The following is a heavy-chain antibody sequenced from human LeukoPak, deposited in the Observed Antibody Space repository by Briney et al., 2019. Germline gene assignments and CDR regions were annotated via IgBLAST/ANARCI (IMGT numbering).Heavy chain of an antibody. D-gene: IGHD3-10*01. CDR1: GFTFSTNP. J-gene: IGHJ3*02. CDR2: ISPDNT. Sequence: GGSLRLSCAASGFTFSTNPMSWVRQAPGKGLEWVSAISPDNTYYTDSVKGRLTISRDDSKNTVYLQMNSPRAEDTARYYCVKEHVDRAFTRSFEIWGQGTVVTVSS. CDR3: VKEHVDRAFTRSFEI. V-gene: IGHV3-23*01.